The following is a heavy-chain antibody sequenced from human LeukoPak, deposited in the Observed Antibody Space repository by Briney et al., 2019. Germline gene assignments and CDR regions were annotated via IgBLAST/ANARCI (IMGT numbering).Heavy chain of an antibody. V-gene: IGHV1-69*05. J-gene: IGHJ4*02. D-gene: IGHD5-18*01. Sequence: SVKVSCKASGGTFSSYAISWVRQAPGQGLEWMGGIIPIFGTANYAQKFQGRVTITTDESTSTAYMELSSLRSEDMAVYYCASGRYSYGTRFDYWGQGTLVTVSS. CDR3: ASGRYSYGTRFDY. CDR2: IIPIFGTA. CDR1: GGTFSSYA.